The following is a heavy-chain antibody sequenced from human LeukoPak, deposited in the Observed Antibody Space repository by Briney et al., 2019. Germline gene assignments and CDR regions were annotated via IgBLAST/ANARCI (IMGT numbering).Heavy chain of an antibody. CDR1: GYSISSGYY. CDR3: ASDLFFVDY. J-gene: IGHJ4*02. V-gene: IGHV4-38-2*02. D-gene: IGHD2/OR15-2a*01. CDR2: IYYSGST. Sequence: PSETLSLTCTVSGYSISSGYYWGWIRQPPGKGLEWIGSIYYSGSTYYNPSLKSRVTISVDTSKNQFSLKLSSVTAADTAVYYCASDLFFVDYWGQGTLVTVSS.